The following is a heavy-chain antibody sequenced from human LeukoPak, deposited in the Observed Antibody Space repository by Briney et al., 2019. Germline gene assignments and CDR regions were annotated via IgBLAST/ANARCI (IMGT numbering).Heavy chain of an antibody. D-gene: IGHD4-17*01. CDR1: GFTFSSYW. CDR2: IKQDGSEK. CDR3: ARVPSGDYRYFQH. Sequence: GGSLRLSCAASGFTFSSYWMSWVRQAPGKGLERVANIKQDGSEKYYVDSVKGRFTISRDNTKNSLYLQMNSLRAEDTAVYYCARVPSGDYRYFQHWGQGTLVTVSS. V-gene: IGHV3-7*01. J-gene: IGHJ1*01.